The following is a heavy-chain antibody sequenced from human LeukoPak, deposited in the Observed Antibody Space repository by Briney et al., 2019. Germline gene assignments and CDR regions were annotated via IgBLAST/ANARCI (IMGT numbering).Heavy chain of an antibody. CDR1: GFTFSSYA. V-gene: IGHV3-7*03. CDR3: NTGYHCDY. D-gene: IGHD3-9*01. J-gene: IGHJ4*02. CDR2: IKQDGSEK. Sequence: PGGSLRLSCAASGFTFSSYAMSWVRQAPGKGLEWVANIKQDGSEKYYVDSVKGRFTISRDNAKNSLYLQMNSLRAEDTAVYYCNTGYHCDYWGQGTLVTVSS.